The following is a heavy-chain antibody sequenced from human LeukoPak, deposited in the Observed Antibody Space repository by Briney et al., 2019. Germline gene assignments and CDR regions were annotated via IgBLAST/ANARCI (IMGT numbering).Heavy chain of an antibody. CDR2: ISYDGSNK. CDR3: AKEGYYGSGSYWYFDL. J-gene: IGHJ2*01. CDR1: GFTVSSYG. Sequence: GGSLRLSCAASGFTVSSYGMHWVRQAPGKGLEWVAVISYDGSNKYYADSVKGRFTISRDNSKNTLYLQMNSLRAEDTAVYYCAKEGYYGSGSYWYFDLWGRGTLVTVSS. D-gene: IGHD3-10*01. V-gene: IGHV3-30*18.